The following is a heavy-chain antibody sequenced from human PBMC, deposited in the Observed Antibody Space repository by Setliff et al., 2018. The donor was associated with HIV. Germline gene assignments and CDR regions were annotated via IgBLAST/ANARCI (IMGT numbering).Heavy chain of an antibody. V-gene: IGHV3-48*03. D-gene: IGHD5-12*01. CDR2: ISSSGSTI. Sequence: GGSLRLSCAASGFTFSSYEMNWVRQAPGKGLEWVSYISSSGSTIYYADSVKGRFTISRDNAKNSLYLQMNSLRAEDTAVYYCARDRAGSGYGYNWFDPWGQGTLVTVS. CDR1: GFTFSSYE. CDR3: ARDRAGSGYGYNWFDP. J-gene: IGHJ5*02.